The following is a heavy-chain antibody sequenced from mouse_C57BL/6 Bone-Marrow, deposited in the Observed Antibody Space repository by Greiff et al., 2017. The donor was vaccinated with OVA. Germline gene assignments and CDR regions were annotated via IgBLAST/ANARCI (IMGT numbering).Heavy chain of an antibody. D-gene: IGHD1-1*01. V-gene: IGHV1-81*01. CDR2: IYPRSGNT. J-gene: IGHJ3*01. CDR1: GYTFTSYG. Sequence: VKLVESGAELARPGASVKLSCKASGYTFTSYGISWVKQRTGQGLEWIGEIYPRSGNTYYNEKFKGKATLTADKSSSTAYMELRSLTSEDSAVYFCARGWYYGSPFAYWGQGTLVTVSA. CDR3: ARGWYYGSPFAY.